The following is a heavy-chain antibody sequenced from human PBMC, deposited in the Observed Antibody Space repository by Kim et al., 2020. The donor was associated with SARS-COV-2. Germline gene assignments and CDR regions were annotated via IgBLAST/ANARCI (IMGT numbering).Heavy chain of an antibody. CDR2: ISAYNGNT. J-gene: IGHJ6*02. Sequence: ASVKVSCKASGYTFTSYGISWVRQAPGQGLEWMGWISAYNGNTNYAQKLQGRVTMTTDTSTSTAYMELRSLRSDDTAVYYCARVGWNFPLWAYYYYGMDVWGQGTTVTVSS. V-gene: IGHV1-18*01. CDR3: ARVGWNFPLWAYYYYGMDV. D-gene: IGHD1-7*01. CDR1: GYTFTSYG.